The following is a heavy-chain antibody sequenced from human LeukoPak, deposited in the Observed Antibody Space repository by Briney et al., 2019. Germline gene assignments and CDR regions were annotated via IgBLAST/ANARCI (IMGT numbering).Heavy chain of an antibody. CDR3: ARGRGIVEY. CDR2: TKQDGSKK. CDR1: RFTFNSFC. Sequence: AGTLSLYGSASRFTFNSFCMSWDRPAPGKGLKWVGNTKQDGSKKYYVDSVKVRFTISRDNAKNPMFLQMNSVRAEDTAVYYCARGRGIVEYWGQGTLVTVSS. D-gene: IGHD3-10*01. J-gene: IGHJ4*02. V-gene: IGHV3-7*05.